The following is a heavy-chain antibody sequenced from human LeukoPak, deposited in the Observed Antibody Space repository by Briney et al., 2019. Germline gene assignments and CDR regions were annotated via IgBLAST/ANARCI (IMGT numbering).Heavy chain of an antibody. CDR2: IYYSGST. CDR3: ARQGYSYGYSFDY. Sequence: SETLFLTCTVSGGSISSSSYYWGWIRQPPGRGLEWIVSIYYSGSTYYNPSLKSRVTISVDTSKNQFSLKLSSVTAADTAVYYCARQGYSYGYSFDYWGQGTLVTVSS. J-gene: IGHJ4*02. V-gene: IGHV4-39*01. CDR1: GGSISSSSYY. D-gene: IGHD5-18*01.